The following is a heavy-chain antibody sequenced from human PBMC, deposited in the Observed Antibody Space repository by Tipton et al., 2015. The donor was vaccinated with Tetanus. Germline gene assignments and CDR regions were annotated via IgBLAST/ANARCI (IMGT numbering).Heavy chain of an antibody. J-gene: IGHJ4*02. D-gene: IGHD3-22*01. CDR1: GFTFSSYA. CDR2: ISGSGGST. V-gene: IGHV3-23*01. Sequence: GSLRLSCAASGFTFSSYAMSWVRQAPGKGLEWVSAISGSGGSTYYADSVKGRFTISRDNAKNSLYLQMNSLRAEDTAVYYCARDGRYDSSFGARGLSDYWGQGTLVTVSS. CDR3: ARDGRYDSSFGARGLSDY.